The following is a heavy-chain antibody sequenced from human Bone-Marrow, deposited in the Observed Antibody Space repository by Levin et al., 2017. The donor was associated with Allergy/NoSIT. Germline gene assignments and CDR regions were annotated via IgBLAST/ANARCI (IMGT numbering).Heavy chain of an antibody. D-gene: IGHD3-10*01. J-gene: IGHJ6*02. CDR2: IIPIFGTA. CDR1: GGTFSSYA. CDR3: ARVLTMVRGVPPLFDGMDV. Sequence: KISCKASGGTFSSYAISWVRQAPGQGLEWMGGIIPIFGTANYAQKFQGRVTITADESTSTAYMELSSLRSEDTAVYYCARVLTMVRGVPPLFDGMDVWGQGTTVTVSS. V-gene: IGHV1-69*01.